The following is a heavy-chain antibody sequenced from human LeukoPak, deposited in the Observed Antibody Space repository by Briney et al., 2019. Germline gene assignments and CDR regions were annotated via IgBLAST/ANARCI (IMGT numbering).Heavy chain of an antibody. CDR1: GYSISTGYY. Sequence: SETLSLTCTVSGYSISTGYYWDWIRQPPGKGLEWIGTFYHGGSTYYNPSLKSRVTISVDTSKNQFSLKLSSVTAADTAVYYCASTVTTDWFDPWGQGTLVTVSS. CDR2: FYHGGST. V-gene: IGHV4-38-2*02. D-gene: IGHD4-17*01. J-gene: IGHJ5*02. CDR3: ASTVTTDWFDP.